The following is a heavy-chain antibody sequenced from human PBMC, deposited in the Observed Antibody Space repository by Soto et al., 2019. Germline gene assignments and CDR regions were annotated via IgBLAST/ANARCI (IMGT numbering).Heavy chain of an antibody. J-gene: IGHJ4*02. CDR3: ARHDDGYEDY. CDR1: GGSISSSSYY. V-gene: IGHV4-39*01. CDR2: IYYSGST. Sequence: SETLSLTCTVSGGSISSSSYYWGWIRQPPGKGLEWIGSIYYSGSTYYNPSLKSRVTISVDTSKNQFSLKLSSVTAADTAAYYCARHDDGYEDYWGQGTLVTVSS. D-gene: IGHD1-1*01.